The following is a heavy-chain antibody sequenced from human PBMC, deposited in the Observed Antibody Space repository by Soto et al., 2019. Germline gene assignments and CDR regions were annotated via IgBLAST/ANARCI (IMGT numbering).Heavy chain of an antibody. CDR3: ARGVRAYDDSSCNSYPLAFDY. J-gene: IGHJ4*02. Sequence: GASVKVSCKASGYTFTSYDINWVRQATGQGLEWMGWMNPNSGNTGYAQKFQGRVTMTRNTSISTAYMELSSLRSEDTAVYYCARGVRAYDDSSCNSYPLAFDYWGQGTRVTVSS. V-gene: IGHV1-8*01. D-gene: IGHD3-22*01. CDR2: MNPNSGNT. CDR1: GYTFTSYD.